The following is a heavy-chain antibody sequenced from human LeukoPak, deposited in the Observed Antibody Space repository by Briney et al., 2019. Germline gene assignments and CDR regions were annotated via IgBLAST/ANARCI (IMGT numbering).Heavy chain of an antibody. Sequence: SETLSLTCTVSGGSINSYYWSWIRQPPGKGLEWIGYIYYSGSTNYNPSLKSRVTISVDTSKNQFSLKLSSVTAADTAVYYCARGGYCSGGSCYSNDNWFDPWGQGTLVTVSS. CDR1: GGSINSYY. CDR3: ARGGYCSGGSCYSNDNWFDP. V-gene: IGHV4-59*01. J-gene: IGHJ5*02. CDR2: IYYSGST. D-gene: IGHD2-15*01.